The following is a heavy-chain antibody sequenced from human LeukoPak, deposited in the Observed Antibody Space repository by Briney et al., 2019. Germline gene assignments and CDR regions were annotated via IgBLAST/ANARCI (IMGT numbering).Heavy chain of an antibody. CDR3: ARPLNYYYYMGV. CDR2: IYYSGST. J-gene: IGHJ6*03. V-gene: IGHV4-39*01. Sequence: SETLSLTCTVSGDSISSSSYYWGWIRQPPGKGLEWIGSIYYSGSTYYNPSLKSRVTIFVDTSKNQFSLKLSSVTAADTAVYYCARPLNYYYYMGVWGKGTTVTVSS. CDR1: GDSISSSSYY.